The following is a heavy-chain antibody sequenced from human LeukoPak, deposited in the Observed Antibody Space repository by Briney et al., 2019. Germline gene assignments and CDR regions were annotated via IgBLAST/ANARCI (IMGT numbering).Heavy chain of an antibody. J-gene: IGHJ4*02. Sequence: GGSLRLSCAASGFTFSRDWMHWVRQAPGKGLVWCSRISDDGRITTYADSVQGRFTMSRDNAKSTVFLQMNSLSVEGTAVYFCVRRYYEYNIYDRLFDFWGQGILVTVSS. D-gene: IGHD3-22*01. CDR2: ISDDGRIT. CDR3: VRRYYEYNIYDRLFDF. CDR1: GFTFSRDW. V-gene: IGHV3-74*03.